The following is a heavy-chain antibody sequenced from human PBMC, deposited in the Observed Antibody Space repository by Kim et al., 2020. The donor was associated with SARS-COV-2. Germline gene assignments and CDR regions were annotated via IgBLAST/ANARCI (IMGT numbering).Heavy chain of an antibody. CDR2: IDPSDSYT. CDR1: GYSFTSYW. Sequence: GESLKISCKGSGYSFTSYWISWVRQMPGKGLEWMGRIDPSDSYTNYSPSFQGHVTISADKSISTAYLQWSSLKASDTAMYYCAITDYGGKTGRDYYYYGMDVWGQGTTVTVSS. J-gene: IGHJ6*02. V-gene: IGHV5-10-1*01. CDR3: AITDYGGKTGRDYYYYGMDV. D-gene: IGHD4-17*01.